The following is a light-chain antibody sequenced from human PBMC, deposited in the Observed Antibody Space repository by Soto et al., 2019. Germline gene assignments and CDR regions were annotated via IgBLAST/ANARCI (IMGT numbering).Light chain of an antibody. CDR2: GAS. CDR1: QSVSSSY. V-gene: IGKV3-20*01. CDR3: QQYGSSPPIT. J-gene: IGKJ5*01. Sequence: EIVLTQSPGTLSLSPGESATLSCRASQSVSSSYLAWYQQKPGQAPRLLIYGASSRATGIPDRFSGSGSGTDFTLTISRLEPEDFAVYYCQQYGSSPPITXGQGTRREIK.